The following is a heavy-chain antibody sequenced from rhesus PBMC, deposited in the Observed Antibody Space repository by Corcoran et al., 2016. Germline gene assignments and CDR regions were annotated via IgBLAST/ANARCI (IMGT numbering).Heavy chain of an antibody. CDR3: SRIAGQYNRVDV. CDR2: ITYCGST. J-gene: IGHJ5-1*01. Sequence: QVQLQESGPGLVKPSETLSLTCAVSGYSISSGYYWSWIRQPPGKGLEWIGYITYCGSTSSHPSLKSRVPISRDTSQNQFSLKLSSVTAADTAVYYCSRIAGQYNRVDVWGPGVLVTVS. CDR1: GYSISSGYY. V-gene: IGHV4-122*02. D-gene: IGHD1-1-1*01.